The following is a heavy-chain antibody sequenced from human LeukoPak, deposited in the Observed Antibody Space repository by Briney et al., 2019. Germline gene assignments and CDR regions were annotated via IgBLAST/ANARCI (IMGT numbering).Heavy chain of an antibody. CDR2: MNPNSGNT. Sequence: GASVKVSCKASGYTFTSYDINWVRQATGQGPEWMGWMNPNSGNTGYAQKFQGRVTMTRNTSISTAYMELSSLRSEDTAVYYCARIEYSSPRSSGGYWGQGTLVTVSS. D-gene: IGHD6-6*01. CDR3: ARIEYSSPRSSGGY. J-gene: IGHJ4*02. V-gene: IGHV1-8*01. CDR1: GYTFTSYD.